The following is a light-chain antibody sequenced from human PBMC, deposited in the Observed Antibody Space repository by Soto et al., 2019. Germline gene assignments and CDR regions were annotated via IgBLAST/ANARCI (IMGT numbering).Light chain of an antibody. J-gene: IGKJ2*01. Sequence: EIVMTQSPATLSVSPGERATLSCRASQSVSRNFAWYRQRPGQAPTLLIYGASTRATGIPARFSGSGSGTEFTLTISSLHSEDFAVYYCQQYNNWPYTFGQGTKLDI. CDR2: GAS. V-gene: IGKV3-15*01. CDR1: QSVSRN. CDR3: QQYNNWPYT.